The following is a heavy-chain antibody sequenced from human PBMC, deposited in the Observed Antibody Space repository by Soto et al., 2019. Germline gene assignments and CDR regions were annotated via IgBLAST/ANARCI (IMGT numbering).Heavy chain of an antibody. V-gene: IGHV1-3*01. CDR2: INAGNGNT. CDR3: ARDHYGDYVPLGGSY. J-gene: IGHJ4*02. D-gene: IGHD4-17*01. CDR1: GYTFTSYA. Sequence: GASVKVSCKASGYTFTSYAMHWVRQAPGQRLEWMGWINAGNGNTKYSQKFQGRVTITRDTSASTAYMELSSLRSEDTAVYYCARDHYGDYVPLGGSYWGQGTLVTVSS.